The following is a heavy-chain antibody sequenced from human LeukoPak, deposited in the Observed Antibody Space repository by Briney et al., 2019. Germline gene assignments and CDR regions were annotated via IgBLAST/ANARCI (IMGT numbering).Heavy chain of an antibody. Sequence: GGSLRPSCAASGFTFSTYWMHWVRQAPGKGLVWVSRINGDGSSSTYADSVKGRFTISRDNAKNTLYLRMNSLRTEDTAVYYCTRNPGMDVWGQGTTVTVSS. CDR1: GFTFSTYW. CDR2: INGDGSSS. CDR3: TRNPGMDV. J-gene: IGHJ6*02. V-gene: IGHV3-74*01.